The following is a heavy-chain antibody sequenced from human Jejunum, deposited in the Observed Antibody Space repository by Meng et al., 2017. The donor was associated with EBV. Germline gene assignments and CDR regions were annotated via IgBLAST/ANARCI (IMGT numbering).Heavy chain of an antibody. J-gene: IGHJ5*02. CDR3: ARGSNWFDR. V-gene: IGHV7-4-1*02. Sequence: QVQLVQSGSEFKKPGAAAKVSCKASGYIFTSDAINWVRQTPGHGLEWMGWINTNTGKPMYVQGFTGRFVFSLDNSVNTAYLQINSLQTDDTAVYYCARGSNWFDRWGQGTLVTVSS. CDR1: GYIFTSDA. CDR2: INTNTGKP.